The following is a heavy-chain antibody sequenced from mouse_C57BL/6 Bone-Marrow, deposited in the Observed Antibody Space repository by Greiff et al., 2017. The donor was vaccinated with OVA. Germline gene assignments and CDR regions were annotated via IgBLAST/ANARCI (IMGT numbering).Heavy chain of an antibody. CDR1: GYAFSSSW. J-gene: IGHJ1*03. CDR3: AGLWLSYWYIDV. D-gene: IGHD2-2*01. V-gene: IGHV1-82*01. Sequence: VMLVESGPELVKPGASVKISCKASGYAFSSSWMNWVKQRPGKGLEWIGRIYPGDGDTNYNGKFKGKATLTADKSSSTAYMQLSSLTSEDSAVYFCAGLWLSYWYIDVWGTGTTVTVSS. CDR2: IYPGDGDT.